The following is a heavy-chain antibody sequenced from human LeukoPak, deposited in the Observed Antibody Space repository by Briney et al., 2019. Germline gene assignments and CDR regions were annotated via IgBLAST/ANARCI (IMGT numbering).Heavy chain of an antibody. J-gene: IGHJ4*02. CDR3: ARHTEREWYFDY. V-gene: IGHV5-51*01. Sequence: GESLKISCKGSGYTFTTYWIGWVRQMPGKGLECLGVIYPGDSDTRYSPSIQGQVTISADKSISTAYLQWSSLKASDTAMYYCARHTEREWYFDYWGQGTLVTVSS. D-gene: IGHD3-3*01. CDR1: GYTFTTYW. CDR2: IYPGDSDT.